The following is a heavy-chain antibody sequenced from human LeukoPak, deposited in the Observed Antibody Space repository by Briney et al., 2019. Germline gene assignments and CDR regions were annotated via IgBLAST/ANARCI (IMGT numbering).Heavy chain of an antibody. D-gene: IGHD6-19*01. V-gene: IGHV3-43D*03. CDR3: AKDDRAVAGTGYFDY. Sequence: GGSLRLSCAASGFTFDDYAMHWVRQAPGKGLEWVSVISWDGGYTYYADSVKGRFTISRDNSKNSLYLQMNGLRTEDTALYYCAKDDRAVAGTGYFDYWGQGTLVTVSS. CDR2: ISWDGGYT. J-gene: IGHJ4*02. CDR1: GFTFDDYA.